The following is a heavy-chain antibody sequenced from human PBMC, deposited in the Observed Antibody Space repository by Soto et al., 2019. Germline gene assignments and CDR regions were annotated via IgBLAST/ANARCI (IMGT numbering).Heavy chain of an antibody. V-gene: IGHV1-18*04. Sequence: QVQLVQSGAEVKKPGGSVKVSCKTSGYTFTNHGINWVRQSPGQGPEWMGWINPYNANVNYAQKLQGRVTMTSDTSTSTAYMDLRSLTSDDTAVYYCARDRVAGIWGDAFAIWGQGTMVTVSS. CDR2: INPYNANV. J-gene: IGHJ3*02. D-gene: IGHD3-16*01. CDR1: GYTFTNHG. CDR3: ARDRVAGIWGDAFAI.